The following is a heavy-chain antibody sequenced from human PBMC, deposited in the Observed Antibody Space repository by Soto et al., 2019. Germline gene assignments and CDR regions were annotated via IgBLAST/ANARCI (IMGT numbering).Heavy chain of an antibody. J-gene: IGHJ6*02. D-gene: IGHD3-10*01. CDR3: ARLGGGSGSYYNSGGMDV. V-gene: IGHV5-10-1*01. CDR1: GYSFTSYW. Sequence: GESLKISCKGSGYSFTSYWISCVRQMPGKGLEWMGRIVPSDSYTNFSPFFRGHVTISADKSISTAYLQWSSLKESDTAMYYCARLGGGSGSYYNSGGMDVWGQGTTVTVSS. CDR2: IVPSDSYT.